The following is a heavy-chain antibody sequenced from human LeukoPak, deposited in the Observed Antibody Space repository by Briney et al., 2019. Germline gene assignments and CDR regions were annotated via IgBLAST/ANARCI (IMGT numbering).Heavy chain of an antibody. CDR3: ATYRQVLLPFES. J-gene: IGHJ4*02. Sequence: PGGSLRLSCAASGFTFSSYSMNWVRQPPGKGLEWVSSIFPSGGEIHYADSARGRFTISRDNSKSTLSLQMNSLRAEDTAIYYCATYRQVLLPFESWGQGTLVTVSS. V-gene: IGHV3-21*04. D-gene: IGHD2-8*02. CDR1: GFTFSSYS. CDR2: IFPSGGEI.